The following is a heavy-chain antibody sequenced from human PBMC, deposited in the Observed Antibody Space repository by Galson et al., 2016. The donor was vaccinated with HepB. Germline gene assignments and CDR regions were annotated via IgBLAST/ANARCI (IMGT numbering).Heavy chain of an antibody. Sequence: SLRLPCAASGFTFGAHAMHWVRQRPGKGLEWVSGISWNSGAIDYADSVRGRFTISRDNAKNSLDLQMSSLRAEDTALYYCAKDLSGIPYYYSLDVWGLGTTVTVS. V-gene: IGHV3-9*01. J-gene: IGHJ6*02. CDR1: GFTFGAHA. CDR2: ISWNSGAI. CDR3: AKDLSGIPYYYSLDV. D-gene: IGHD6-13*01.